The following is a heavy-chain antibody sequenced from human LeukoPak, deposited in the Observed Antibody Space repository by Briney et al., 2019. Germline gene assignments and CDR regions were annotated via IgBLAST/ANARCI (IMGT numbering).Heavy chain of an antibody. D-gene: IGHD3-22*01. J-gene: IGHJ4*02. CDR1: GFTFSSYW. CDR2: INSDGSST. Sequence: GGSLRLSCAASGFTFSSYWMHWVRQAPGKGLVWVSRINSDGSSTSYADSVKGRFTISRDNAKNTLYLQMNSLRDEDTAVYYCARVTDYYDSSGYPDYWGQGTLVTVSS. CDR3: ARVTDYYDSSGYPDY. V-gene: IGHV3-74*01.